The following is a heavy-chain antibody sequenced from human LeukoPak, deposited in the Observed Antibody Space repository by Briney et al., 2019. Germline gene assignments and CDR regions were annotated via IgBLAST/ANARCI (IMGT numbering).Heavy chain of an antibody. CDR3: AKDPKREYFFHY. J-gene: IGHJ4*02. CDR2: ISEDGGLT. CDR1: GFRFENCA. D-gene: IGHD6-25*01. V-gene: IGHV3-43*02. Sequence: GGSLRLSCAASGFRFENCAMHWVRQVPGKGLEWVSIISEDGGLTYYADSVKGRFTISRDNSKNSLYLQMNSLRSEDTALSYCAKDPKREYFFHYWGQGTLVTVSS.